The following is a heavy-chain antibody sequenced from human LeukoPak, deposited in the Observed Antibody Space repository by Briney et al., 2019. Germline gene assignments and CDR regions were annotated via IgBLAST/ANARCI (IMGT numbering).Heavy chain of an antibody. CDR3: ARGGDGSNIYWYFDL. J-gene: IGHJ2*01. V-gene: IGHV3-74*01. Sequence: GGSLRLSCAASGFTFSTHWMHWARQAPGKGLEWVSRMNSDGSSSSYADSVKGRFTISRDNAKNTLYLQMNSLRAEDTAVYYCARGGDGSNIYWYFDLWGRGTLVTVSS. D-gene: IGHD5-24*01. CDR2: MNSDGSSS. CDR1: GFTFSTHW.